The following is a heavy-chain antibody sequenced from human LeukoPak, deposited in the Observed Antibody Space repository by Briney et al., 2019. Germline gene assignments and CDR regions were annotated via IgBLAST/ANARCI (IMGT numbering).Heavy chain of an antibody. CDR3: AKFPPDYDYVWGTASFDP. Sequence: GGFLRLSCAASGFTFSSYAMSWVRQAPGKGLEWVSAISGSGGSTYYADSVKGRFTISRDNSKNTLYLQMNSLRAEDTAVYYCAKFPPDYDYVWGTASFDPWGQGTLVTVSS. CDR2: ISGSGGST. CDR1: GFTFSSYA. J-gene: IGHJ5*02. D-gene: IGHD3-16*01. V-gene: IGHV3-23*01.